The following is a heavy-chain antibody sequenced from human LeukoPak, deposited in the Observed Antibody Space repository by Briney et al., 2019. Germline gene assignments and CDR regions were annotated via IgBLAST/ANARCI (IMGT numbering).Heavy chain of an antibody. J-gene: IGHJ5*02. CDR1: GGSISDYY. D-gene: IGHD1-26*01. Sequence: PSETLSLTCTVSGGSISDYYWGCNRHPAGKGLEWMGRIYASGTTNSHPSRRRRAITSVTHFKNPFSLKLPSSTATHAAVYYCARSYLGVTYYDWFDPWGQRTLVTLSS. CDR2: IYASGTT. CDR3: ARSYLGVTYYDWFDP. V-gene: IGHV4-4*07.